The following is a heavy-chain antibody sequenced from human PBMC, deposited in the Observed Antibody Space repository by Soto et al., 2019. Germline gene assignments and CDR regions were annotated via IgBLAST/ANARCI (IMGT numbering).Heavy chain of an antibody. CDR3: ARAVAVPADFDY. J-gene: IGHJ4*02. V-gene: IGHV1-3*05. D-gene: IGHD6-19*01. CDR2: INAGNGNT. Sequence: QVQLVQSGAEEKKPGASVKVSCKASGYRFTSYAMHWVRQAPGQGLEWMGWINAGNGNTKYSQKFQGRVTITRDTSASTAYMELSSLRSEDTALYYCARAVAVPADFDYWGQGTLVTVSS. CDR1: GYRFTSYA.